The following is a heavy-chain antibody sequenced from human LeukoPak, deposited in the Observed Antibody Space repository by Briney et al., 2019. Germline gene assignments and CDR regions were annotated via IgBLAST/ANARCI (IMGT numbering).Heavy chain of an antibody. D-gene: IGHD7-27*01. CDR1: GGTFSSYA. V-gene: IGHV1-69*13. CDR3: AKEFSATPRAAAQTGDAFDV. J-gene: IGHJ3*01. CDR2: IIPIFGTA. Sequence: ASVKVSCKASGGTFSSYAISWVRQAPGQGLEWMGGIIPIFGTANYAQKFQGRVTITADESTSTAYMELSSLRPEDTAVYYCAKEFSATPRAAAQTGDAFDVWGQGTMVTVSS.